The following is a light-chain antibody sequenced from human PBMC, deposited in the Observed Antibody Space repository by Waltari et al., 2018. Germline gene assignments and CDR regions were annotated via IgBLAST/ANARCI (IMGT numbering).Light chain of an antibody. CDR1: RGDVGGYNY. J-gene: IGLJ1*01. Sequence: QSALTQPASVSGSPGQSITISCTGTRGDVGGYNYVSWYQQHPGKAPKLMLYDVSKRPSGASSRFSGSKSGNTASLTVSGLQAEDEADYYCCSYAGASTYVFGTGTKVTVL. V-gene: IGLV2-23*02. CDR2: DVS. CDR3: CSYAGASTYV.